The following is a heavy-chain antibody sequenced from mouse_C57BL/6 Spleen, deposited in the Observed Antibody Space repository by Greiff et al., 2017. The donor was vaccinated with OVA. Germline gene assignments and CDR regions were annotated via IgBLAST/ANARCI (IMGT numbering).Heavy chain of an antibody. CDR1: GYTFTSYW. J-gene: IGHJ4*01. CDR2: IYPGSGST. V-gene: IGHV1-55*01. Sequence: VQLQQSGAELVKPGASVKMSCKASGYTFTSYWITWVKQRPGQGLEWIGDIYPGSGSTNYNEKFKSKATLTVDTSSSTAYMQLSSLTSEDSAVYYCARDYYSNYADAMDYWGQGTSVTVSS. CDR3: ARDYYSNYADAMDY. D-gene: IGHD2-5*01.